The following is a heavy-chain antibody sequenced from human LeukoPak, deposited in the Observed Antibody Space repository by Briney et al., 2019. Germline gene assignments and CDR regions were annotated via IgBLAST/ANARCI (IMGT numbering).Heavy chain of an antibody. CDR1: GYSISSGYY. D-gene: IGHD1-26*01. CDR2: IYYSGST. CDR3: AKDSGSYRFDY. V-gene: IGHV4-38-2*02. J-gene: IGHJ4*02. Sequence: SETLSLTCTVSGYSISSGYYWGWIRQPPGKGLEWIGSIYYSGSTYYNPSLKSRVTISVDTSKNQFSLKLSSVTAADTAMYYCAKDSGSYRFDYWGLGTLVTVSS.